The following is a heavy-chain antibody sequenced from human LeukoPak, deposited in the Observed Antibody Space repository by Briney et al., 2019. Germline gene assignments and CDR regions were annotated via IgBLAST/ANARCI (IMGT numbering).Heavy chain of an antibody. CDR3: AKDGSWGDYYFYFYIDV. CDR1: GFTFGNSA. D-gene: IGHD3-16*01. J-gene: IGHJ6*03. CDR2: ISASGHYT. Sequence: GGSLRLSCEVSGFTFGNSAMSWVRQAPGKGLEWISGISASGHYTYTADSLKGRFTISRDNSKNTLYLQMDSLRAEDTALYYCAKDGSWGDYYFYFYIDVWGKGTTVTVSS. V-gene: IGHV3-23*01.